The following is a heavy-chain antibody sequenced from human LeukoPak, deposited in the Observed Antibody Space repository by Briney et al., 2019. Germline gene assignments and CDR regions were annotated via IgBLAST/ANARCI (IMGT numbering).Heavy chain of an antibody. D-gene: IGHD1-26*01. V-gene: IGHV3-11*01. Sequence: GGSLRLSCATSGFTFSDYYMSWIRQALGKGLEWGSYISGSGNIIYYADSVNGRFTVSRDNGKNSPYLQMDSLRAEDTAVYYCARFPVLGATIHFHHWGQGTLVSVSS. CDR3: ARFPVLGATIHFHH. J-gene: IGHJ1*01. CDR2: ISGSGNII. CDR1: GFTFSDYY.